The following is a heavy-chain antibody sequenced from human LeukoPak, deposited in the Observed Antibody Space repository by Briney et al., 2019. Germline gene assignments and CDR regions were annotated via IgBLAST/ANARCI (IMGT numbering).Heavy chain of an antibody. CDR2: ISSSGSTI. D-gene: IGHD3-10*02. Sequence: GGSLRLSRAATGFTFISYEMNWVRQPPSKGLDWVSYISSSGSTIYYADSVKGRFTISRDNAKNSLYLQMNSLRAEDTAVYYCAELGITMIGGVWGKGTTVTISS. CDR3: AELGITMIGGV. V-gene: IGHV3-48*03. J-gene: IGHJ6*04. CDR1: GFTFISYE.